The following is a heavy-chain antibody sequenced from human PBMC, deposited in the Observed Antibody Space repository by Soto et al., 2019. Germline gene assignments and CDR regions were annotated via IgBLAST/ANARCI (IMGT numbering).Heavy chain of an antibody. CDR1: GGSFSGYY. J-gene: IGHJ6*02. D-gene: IGHD6-13*01. CDR3: ARGGQQLDRGVMDV. Sequence: QVQLQQWGAGLLKPSETLSLTCAVYGGSFSGYYWSWIRQPPGKGLEWIGEINHSGSTNYNPSLKSRVTISVDTSKNQFSLKLSSVTAAATAVYYCARGGQQLDRGVMDVWGQGTTVTVSS. V-gene: IGHV4-34*01. CDR2: INHSGST.